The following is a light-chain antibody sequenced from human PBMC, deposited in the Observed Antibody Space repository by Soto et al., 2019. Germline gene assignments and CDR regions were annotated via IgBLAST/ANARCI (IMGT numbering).Light chain of an antibody. Sequence: QPVLTQSSSASASLGSSVKLTCTLSSGHGSYIIAWHQQQPGKAPRYLMKLEGSGSYNKGSGVPDRFSGSSSGADRYLTISNHQFEDEANYYCETWDSNTRVFGGGTKLTVL. CDR1: SGHGSYI. CDR3: ETWDSNTRV. J-gene: IGLJ2*01. V-gene: IGLV4-60*02. CDR2: LEGSGSY.